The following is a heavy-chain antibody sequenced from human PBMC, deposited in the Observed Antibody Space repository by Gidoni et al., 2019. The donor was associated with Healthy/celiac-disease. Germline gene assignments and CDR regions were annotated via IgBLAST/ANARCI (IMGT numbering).Heavy chain of an antibody. V-gene: IGHV3-66*02. CDR3: ARLPEYGDYVSPDFDP. D-gene: IGHD4-17*01. J-gene: IGHJ5*02. CDR1: GFTVSSNY. CDR2: IYSGGST. Sequence: EVQLVESGGGLVQPGGSLRLSCAASGFTVSSNYMSWVRQAPGKGLEWVSVIYSGGSTYYADSVKGRFTISRDNSKNTLYLQMNSLRAEDTAVYYCARLPEYGDYVSPDFDPWGQGTLVTVSS.